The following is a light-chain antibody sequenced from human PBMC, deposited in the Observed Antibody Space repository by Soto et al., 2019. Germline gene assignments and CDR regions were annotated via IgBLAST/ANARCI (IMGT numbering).Light chain of an antibody. V-gene: IGKV3-20*01. CDR2: GAS. J-gene: IGKJ2*01. CDR1: QSVSSSY. Sequence: EIVLTQSPGTLSLSPGERATLSCRASQSVSSSYLAWYQQKPGQAPRLLIYGASSSATGIPDRFSGSGSGTDFTLTISRLESEDFAVYYCQQYGSSPTLGQGTKLEIK. CDR3: QQYGSSPT.